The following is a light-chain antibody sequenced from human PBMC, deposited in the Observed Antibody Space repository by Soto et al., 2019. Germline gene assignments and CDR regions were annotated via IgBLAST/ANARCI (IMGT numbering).Light chain of an antibody. CDR1: SSDVGGYNY. Sequence: QSVLTQPPSASGSPGQSVTISCTGTSSDVGGYNYVSWYQQHPGKAPKLMIYEVSKRPSGVPDRFSGSKSGNTASLTVSGIQAEDEADYYCSSYEGSNNYVFGSGTKVTVL. V-gene: IGLV2-8*01. CDR2: EVS. J-gene: IGLJ1*01. CDR3: SSYEGSNNYV.